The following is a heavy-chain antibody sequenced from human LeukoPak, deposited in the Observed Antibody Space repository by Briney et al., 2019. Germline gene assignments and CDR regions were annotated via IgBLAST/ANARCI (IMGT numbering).Heavy chain of an antibody. Sequence: PSETLSLTCTVSGGSISSSSYYWGWIRQPPGKGREWIGSIYYSGSTYYNPSLKSRVTISVDTSKNQFSLRLTSVTAADTAFYYCTRVKSAATCDYFDYWGQGTLVTVSS. D-gene: IGHD2-15*01. J-gene: IGHJ4*02. CDR3: TRVKSAATCDYFDY. CDR1: GGSISSSSYY. V-gene: IGHV4-39*07. CDR2: IYYSGST.